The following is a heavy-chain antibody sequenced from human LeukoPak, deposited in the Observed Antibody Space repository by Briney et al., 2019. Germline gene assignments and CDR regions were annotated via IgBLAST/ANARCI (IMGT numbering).Heavy chain of an antibody. Sequence: ASVKVSCKASGYTFTSYYMHWVRQAPGQPLEWMGIINPSGGSTSYAQKFQGRVTMTRDASTSTVYMELSSLRSEDAAVYYCAREGSSFDYRGQGTLVTVSS. J-gene: IGHJ4*02. CDR2: INPSGGST. CDR1: GYTFTSYY. CDR3: AREGSSFDY. D-gene: IGHD1-26*01. V-gene: IGHV1-46*01.